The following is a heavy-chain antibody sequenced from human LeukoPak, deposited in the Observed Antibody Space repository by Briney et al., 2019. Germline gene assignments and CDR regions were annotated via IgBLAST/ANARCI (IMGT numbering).Heavy chain of an antibody. D-gene: IGHD4-17*01. CDR3: ARAPTLTTTEFGY. CDR2: ITASSYI. J-gene: IGHJ4*02. V-gene: IGHV3-21*01. CDR1: GFTFSTYS. Sequence: PGGSLRLSCAASGFTFSTYSMNWVRQAPGKGLEWVSSITASSYIYYADFVEGRFTISRDNAKNSLYLQMNSLGAEDTAVYYCARAPTLTTTEFGYWGQGTLVTVSS.